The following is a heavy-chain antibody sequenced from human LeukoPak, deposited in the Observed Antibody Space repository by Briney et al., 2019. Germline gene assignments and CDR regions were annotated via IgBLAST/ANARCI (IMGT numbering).Heavy chain of an antibody. V-gene: IGHV3-23*01. D-gene: IGHD3-9*01. CDR3: AKWGDYDILTGYYVPDF. CDR1: GFTFSSYS. J-gene: IGHJ4*02. CDR2: ITGSGDTT. Sequence: PGGSLRLSCAASGFTFSSYSMNWVRQAPGKGLEWVSAITGSGDTTYYADSVKGRFTISRDNSKNTLYVEMNTLRAEDTAVYYCAKWGDYDILTGYYVPDFWGQGTLVTVSS.